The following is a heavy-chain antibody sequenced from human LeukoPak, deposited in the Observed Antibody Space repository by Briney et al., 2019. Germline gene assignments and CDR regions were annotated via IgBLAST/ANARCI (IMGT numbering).Heavy chain of an antibody. D-gene: IGHD2-2*01. CDR3: ARVTKTYYYYMDV. CDR1: GGSFSSHY. J-gene: IGHJ6*03. V-gene: IGHV4-59*11. Sequence: PSETLSLTCTVSGGSFSSHYWSWIRQPPGKGLEWIGYIYYSGSTNYNPSLKSRVTISVDTSKNQFSLKLSSVTAADTAVYYCARVTKTYYYYMDVWGKGTTVTVSS. CDR2: IYYSGST.